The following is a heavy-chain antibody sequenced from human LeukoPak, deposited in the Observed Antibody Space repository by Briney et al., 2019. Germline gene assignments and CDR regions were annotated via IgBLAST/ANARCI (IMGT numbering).Heavy chain of an antibody. J-gene: IGHJ4*02. CDR1: GYNFINYW. CDR3: ARHTLYDSSGYYMGY. CDR2: IYPGDSDT. V-gene: IGHV5-51*01. D-gene: IGHD3-22*01. Sequence: GESLKISCKGSGYNFINYWVAWVRPMPGKGLEWMGIIYPGDSDTIYSPSFQGQVTISADKSISTAYLQWSSLKASDTAMYYCARHTLYDSSGYYMGYWGQGTLVTVSS.